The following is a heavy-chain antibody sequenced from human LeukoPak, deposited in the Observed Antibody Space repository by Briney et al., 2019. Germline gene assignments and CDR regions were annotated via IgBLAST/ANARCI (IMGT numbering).Heavy chain of an antibody. CDR3: ARGYCGYDLHFDH. J-gene: IGHJ4*02. V-gene: IGHV1-2*02. D-gene: IGHD5-12*01. Sequence: ASVKVSCKASGYIFTGYFMHWVRQAPGQGLEWMGWINPNSDVTNSAQKFQGRVTMTRDMSISTVYMELSRLRSEDTAVYYCARGYCGYDLHFDHWGQGTLVTVSS. CDR2: INPNSDVT. CDR1: GYIFTGYF.